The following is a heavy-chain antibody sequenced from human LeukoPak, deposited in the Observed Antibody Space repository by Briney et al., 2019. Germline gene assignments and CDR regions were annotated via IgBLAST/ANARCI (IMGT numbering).Heavy chain of an antibody. J-gene: IGHJ1*01. CDR3: VRDGNDGLNDWEY. CDR1: GFFLTAIG. V-gene: IGHV3-7*03. Sequence: PGGSLSLSLKALGFFLTAIGLTWAARALGRGLEGVANTNKDGSEKWYVDSVKGRFTIPRDNAKNSLYLQMNSLKAGDTALYYCVRDGNDGLNDWEYWGQGALVTVSS. CDR2: TNKDGSEK. D-gene: IGHD1-1*01.